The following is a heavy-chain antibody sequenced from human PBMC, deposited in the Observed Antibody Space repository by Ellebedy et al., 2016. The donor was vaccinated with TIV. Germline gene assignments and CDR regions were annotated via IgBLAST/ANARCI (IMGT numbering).Heavy chain of an antibody. D-gene: IGHD3-16*01. Sequence: GESLKISXAASGFTFSNAWMSWVRQAPGKGLEWVGRIKSKTDGGTTDYAAPVKGRFTISRDDSKNTLYLQMNSLKTEDTAVYYCTTDRVGQTNWFNPWGQGTLVTVSS. CDR1: GFTFSNAW. CDR3: TTDRVGQTNWFNP. V-gene: IGHV3-15*01. J-gene: IGHJ5*02. CDR2: IKSKTDGGTT.